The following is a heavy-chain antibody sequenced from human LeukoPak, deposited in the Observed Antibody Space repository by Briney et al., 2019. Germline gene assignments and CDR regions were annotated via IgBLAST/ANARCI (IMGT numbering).Heavy chain of an antibody. D-gene: IGHD1-26*01. J-gene: IGHJ6*04. Sequence: PGGSLRLSCTASGFKFNDYGMYWVRLPPQKGPERVALVWFDNSNEHYADSVKGRFFISRNNDENTLFLHMNSLTVEDTAVYYCAKGRGPTHLGDAGADVWGKGTAVTVSA. CDR3: AKGRGPTHLGDAGADV. CDR1: GFKFNDYG. V-gene: IGHV3-33*06. CDR2: VWFDNSNE.